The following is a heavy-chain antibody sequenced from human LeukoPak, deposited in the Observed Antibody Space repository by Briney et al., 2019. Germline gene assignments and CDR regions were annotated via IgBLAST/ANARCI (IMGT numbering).Heavy chain of an antibody. D-gene: IGHD4-23*01. CDR2: INTDGSST. J-gene: IGHJ4*02. CDR1: GFTFSTYW. CDR3: ARDYGGNWAFDN. V-gene: IGHV3-74*01. Sequence: PGGSLRLSCAVSGFTFSTYWMHWVRQVAGKGLVWVSRINTDGSSTSYADSVKGRFTISRDNAKNTLYLQMNSLRAEDTAVYYCARDYGGNWAFDNWGQGALVTVSS.